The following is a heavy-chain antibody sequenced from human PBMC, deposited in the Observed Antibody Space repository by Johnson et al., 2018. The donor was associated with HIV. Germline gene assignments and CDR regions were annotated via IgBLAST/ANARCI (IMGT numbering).Heavy chain of an antibody. Sequence: VQLVESGGGVVRPGGSLRLSCAASGFTFDDYGMSWVRQAPGKGLEWVSGISWNSGSIGYADSVKGRFTISRDNAKNSLYLQMNSLRAEDTAVYYCARIDYSDYEEAFDIWGQGTMVTVSS. V-gene: IGHV3-20*04. CDR2: ISWNSGSI. J-gene: IGHJ3*02. CDR1: GFTFDDYG. D-gene: IGHD4-11*01. CDR3: ARIDYSDYEEAFDI.